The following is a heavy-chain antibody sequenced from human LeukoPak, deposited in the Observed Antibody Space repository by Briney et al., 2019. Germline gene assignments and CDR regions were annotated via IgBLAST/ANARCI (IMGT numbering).Heavy chain of an antibody. D-gene: IGHD2-2*02. J-gene: IGHJ5*02. CDR1: GFTFSSYW. CDR3: ARDGGYCSSTSCYTSWFDP. Sequence: GGSLRLSCAASGFTFSSYWTSWVRQAPGKGLEWVANIKQDGSEKYYVDSVKGRFTISRDNAKNSLYLQMNSLRAEDTAVYYCARDGGYCSSTSCYTSWFDPWGQGTLVTVSS. V-gene: IGHV3-7*01. CDR2: IKQDGSEK.